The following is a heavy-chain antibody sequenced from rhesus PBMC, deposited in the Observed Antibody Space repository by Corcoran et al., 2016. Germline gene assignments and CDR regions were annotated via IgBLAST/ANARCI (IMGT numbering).Heavy chain of an antibody. CDR1: GYTFTDYY. J-gene: IGHJ5-1*01. CDR3: ARLMEVADV. V-gene: IGHV1S2*01. D-gene: IGHD2-33*01. CDR2: INPYNGNT. Sequence: QVQLVQSGAEVKKPGSSVKVSCKASGYTFTDYYMHWVRQAQRQGLEWMGWINPYNGNTKYAQKFQGRVTMTRDTSTSTAYMELSSLRSEDTAVYYCARLMEVADVWGPGVLVTVSS.